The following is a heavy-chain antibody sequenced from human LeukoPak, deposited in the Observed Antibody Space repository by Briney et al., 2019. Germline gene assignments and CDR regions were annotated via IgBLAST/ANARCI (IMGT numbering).Heavy chain of an antibody. CDR3: ARDKGRGWLRFENLDAFDI. J-gene: IGHJ3*02. V-gene: IGHV4-39*07. D-gene: IGHD5-12*01. Sequence: PSETLSLTCTVSGGSISSSSYYWGWISQPPGKGLEWIGSIYYSGSTYYNPSLKSRVTISVDTSKNQFSLKLSSVTAADTAVYYCARDKGRGWLRFENLDAFDIWGQGTMVTVSS. CDR1: GGSISSSSYY. CDR2: IYYSGST.